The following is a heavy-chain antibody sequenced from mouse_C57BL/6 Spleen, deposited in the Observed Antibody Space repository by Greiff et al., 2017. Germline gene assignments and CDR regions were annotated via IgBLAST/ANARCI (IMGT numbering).Heavy chain of an antibody. V-gene: IGHV5-16*01. J-gene: IGHJ2*01. D-gene: IGHD2-5*01. CDR1: GFTFSDYY. CDR2: INYDGSST. Sequence: EVQLMESEGGLVQPGSSMKLSCTASGFTFSDYYMAWVRQVPEKGLEWVANINYDGSSTYYLDSLKSRFIISRDNAKNILYLQMSSLKSEDTATYYCARGESNYYFDYWGQGTTLTVSS. CDR3: ARGESNYYFDY.